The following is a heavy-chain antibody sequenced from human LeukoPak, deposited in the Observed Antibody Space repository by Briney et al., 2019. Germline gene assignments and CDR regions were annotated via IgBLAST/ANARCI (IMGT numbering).Heavy chain of an antibody. D-gene: IGHD3-10*01. J-gene: IGHJ6*01. Sequence: GGSLTLSCAASGFTFSSYCMHWVRQAPGKGLVWVSRINSDGSSTSYADSVKGRCTISRDNAMNTLYLQMNRVRAEDTAVYFCAMVRGYYYHGLDVWGQGTTVTVSS. CDR3: AMVRGYYYHGLDV. V-gene: IGHV3-74*01. CDR1: GFTFSSYC. CDR2: INSDGSST.